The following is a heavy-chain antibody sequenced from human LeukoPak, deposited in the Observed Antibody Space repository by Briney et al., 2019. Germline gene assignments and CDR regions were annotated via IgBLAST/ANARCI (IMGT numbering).Heavy chain of an antibody. J-gene: IGHJ4*02. CDR1: GGSISSGGYY. Sequence: SETLSLTCTVSGGSISSGGYYWSWIRQHPGKGLEWIGYIYYSGSTYYNPSLKSRVTISVDTSKNQFSLKLSSVTAADTAVYYCARQIYGSGSYYPFDDWGQGILVTVSS. D-gene: IGHD3-10*01. V-gene: IGHV4-31*03. CDR3: ARQIYGSGSYYPFDD. CDR2: IYYSGST.